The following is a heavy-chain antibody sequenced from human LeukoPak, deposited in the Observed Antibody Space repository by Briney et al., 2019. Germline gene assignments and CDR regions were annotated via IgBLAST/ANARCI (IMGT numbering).Heavy chain of an antibody. CDR2: IYNSGGT. J-gene: IGHJ6*03. Sequence: SETLSLTCTVSGGSVSSYYWSWVRQPPGKRLEWLGYIYNSGGTNYNPSLNGRVTISVDTSKNQFPLNLSSVTATDTAVYYCARRHHYYYYMDVWGKGTTVTVSS. CDR1: GGSVSSYY. CDR3: ARRHHYYYYMDV. V-gene: IGHV4-4*09.